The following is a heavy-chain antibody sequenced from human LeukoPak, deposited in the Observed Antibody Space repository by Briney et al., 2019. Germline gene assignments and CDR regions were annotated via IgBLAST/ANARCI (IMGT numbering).Heavy chain of an antibody. J-gene: IGHJ5*02. D-gene: IGHD3-9*01. CDR2: ISSSSSYV. CDR3: ARLQHYDILTGS. V-gene: IGHV3-21*01. Sequence: GGSLRLSCAASGFTFSSYSMNWVRRAPGKGLEWVSSISSSSSYVYYADSVKGRFTISRDNAKNSLYLQMNSLRAEDTAVYYCARLQHYDILTGSWGQGTLVTVSS. CDR1: GFTFSSYS.